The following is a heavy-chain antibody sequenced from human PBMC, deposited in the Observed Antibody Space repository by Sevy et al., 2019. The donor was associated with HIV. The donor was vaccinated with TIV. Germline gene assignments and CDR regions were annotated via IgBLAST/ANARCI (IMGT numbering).Heavy chain of an antibody. V-gene: IGHV3-21*01. J-gene: IGHJ6*04. D-gene: IGHD3-3*01. CDR1: GFTFSSYS. Sequence: GGSLRLSCAASGFTFSSYSMNWVRQAPGKGLEWVSSISSSSSYIYYADSVKGRFTISRDNAKKSLYLQMNSLRAEDTAVYYCARDQRRYYDFWRGDRGLERYYYYYGKDVWGKEPTATV. CDR3: ARDQRRYYDFWRGDRGLERYYYYYGKDV. CDR2: ISSSSSYI.